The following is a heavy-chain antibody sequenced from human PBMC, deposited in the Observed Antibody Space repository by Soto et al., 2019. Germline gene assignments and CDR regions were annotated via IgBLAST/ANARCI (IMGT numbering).Heavy chain of an antibody. CDR1: GGTFSSYA. V-gene: IGHV1-69*13. CDR3: ARGGGDPGILYGMDV. D-gene: IGHD3-16*02. Sequence: ASVKVSCKASGGTFSSYAISWVRQAPGQGLEWMGGIIPIFGTANYAQKFQGRVTITADESTSTAYMELSSLRSEDTAVYYCARGGGDPGILYGMDVWGQGTTVTVSS. CDR2: IIPIFGTA. J-gene: IGHJ6*02.